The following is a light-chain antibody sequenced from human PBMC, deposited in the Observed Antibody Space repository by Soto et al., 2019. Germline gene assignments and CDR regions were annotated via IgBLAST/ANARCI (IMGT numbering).Light chain of an antibody. CDR2: GAS. CDR1: QSVSSSY. J-gene: IGKJ2*01. CDR3: QQYGSSPRT. V-gene: IGKV3-20*01. Sequence: EIVLTQSPGTLSLSPGERATLSCRASQSVSSSYLDWYQQKPCQAPRLLIYGASSRATGIPDRFSGSGSGKDFTLTISRLEPEDFAVYYCQQYGSSPRTFGQGTKLEIK.